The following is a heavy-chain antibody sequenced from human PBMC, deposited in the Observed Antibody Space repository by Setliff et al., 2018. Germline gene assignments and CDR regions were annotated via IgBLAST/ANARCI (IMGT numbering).Heavy chain of an antibody. Sequence: ASVKVSCKTSGYNFINSAIAWVRQAPGQGLEWMGWISAYNGNTNYAQKLQGRVTMTTDTSTSTAYMELRSLRSDDTAVYYCARTYYYDSSGSVFDYWGQGTLVTVSS. CDR2: ISAYNGNT. J-gene: IGHJ4*02. D-gene: IGHD3-22*01. CDR3: ARTYYYDSSGSVFDY. CDR1: GYNFINSA. V-gene: IGHV1-18*01.